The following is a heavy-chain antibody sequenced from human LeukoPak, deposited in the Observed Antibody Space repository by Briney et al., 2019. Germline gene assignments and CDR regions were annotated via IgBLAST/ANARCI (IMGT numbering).Heavy chain of an antibody. J-gene: IGHJ3*02. D-gene: IGHD3-10*01. V-gene: IGHV3-53*01. CDR1: GFTFSSYE. Sequence: GGSLRLSCAASGFTFSSYEMNWVRQAPGKGLEWVSVIYSGGSTYYADSVKGRFTISRDNSKNTLYLQMNSLRAEDTAVYYCARELWFGDPHAFDIWGQGTMVTVSS. CDR2: IYSGGST. CDR3: ARELWFGDPHAFDI.